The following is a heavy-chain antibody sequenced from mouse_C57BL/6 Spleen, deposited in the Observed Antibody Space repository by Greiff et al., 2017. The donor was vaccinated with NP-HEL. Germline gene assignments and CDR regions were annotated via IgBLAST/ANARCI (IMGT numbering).Heavy chain of an antibody. CDR3: ARDQCDYYGSSYGYWYFDV. Sequence: EVMLVESEGGLVQPGSSMKLSCTASGFTFSDYYMAWVRQVPEKGLEWVANINYDGSSTYYLDSLKSRFIISRDNAKNILYMQMSSLKSEATATYYCARDQCDYYGSSYGYWYFDVWGTGTTVTVSS. CDR1: GFTFSDYY. V-gene: IGHV5-16*01. J-gene: IGHJ1*03. CDR2: INYDGSST. D-gene: IGHD1-1*01.